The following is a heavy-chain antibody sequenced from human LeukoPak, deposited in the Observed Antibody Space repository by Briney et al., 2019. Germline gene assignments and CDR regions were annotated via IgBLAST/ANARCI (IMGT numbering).Heavy chain of an antibody. Sequence: PPETLSLTCAVYGGSFSGHYWSWIRQPPGKGLEWIGQINHSGSTNYNPSLKSRVTISVDTSKNQFSLKLSAVTAADTAVYYCARLVGDSSGYTDAFDIWGQGTSVTVSS. CDR1: GGSFSGHY. V-gene: IGHV4-34*01. D-gene: IGHD3-22*01. CDR3: ARLVGDSSGYTDAFDI. CDR2: INHSGST. J-gene: IGHJ3*02.